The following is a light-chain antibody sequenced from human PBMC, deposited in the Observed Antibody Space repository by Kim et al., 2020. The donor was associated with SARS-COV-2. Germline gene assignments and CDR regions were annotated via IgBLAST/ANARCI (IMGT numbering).Light chain of an antibody. CDR3: QQYNNWPLPCT. CDR1: QTFGTN. Sequence: PGERATLSCRASQTFGTNLAWYQQKPGQAPRRLIYRTSTRATGVPARFSGSGSGTEFTLTISSLQSDDFATYYCQQYNNWPLPCTFGQGTKLEI. J-gene: IGKJ2*02. V-gene: IGKV3-15*01. CDR2: RTS.